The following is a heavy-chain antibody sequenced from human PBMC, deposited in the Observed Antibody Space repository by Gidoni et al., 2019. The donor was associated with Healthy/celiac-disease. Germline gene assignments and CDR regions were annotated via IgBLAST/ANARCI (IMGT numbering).Heavy chain of an antibody. Sequence: QVQLVQSGAEVKKPGSSVKVSCKASGGTFSSYAISWVRQAPGQGLEWMGGIIPIFSTANYAQKFQGRVTITADESTSTAYMELSSLRSEDTAVYYCARAQDTAMVTPYYYYGMDVWGQGTTVTVSS. D-gene: IGHD5-18*01. CDR2: IIPIFSTA. V-gene: IGHV1-69*01. CDR1: GGTFSSYA. CDR3: ARAQDTAMVTPYYYYGMDV. J-gene: IGHJ6*02.